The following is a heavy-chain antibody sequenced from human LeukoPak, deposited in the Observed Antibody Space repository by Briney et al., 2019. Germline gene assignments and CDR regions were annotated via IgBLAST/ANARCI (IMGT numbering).Heavy chain of an antibody. V-gene: IGHV3-7*03. CDR1: GFTFSSYW. D-gene: IGHD3-22*01. CDR2: IKQDGSEK. CDR3: ARDPYYYDSSGYSP. J-gene: IGHJ4*02. Sequence: AGGSLRLSCAASGFTFSSYWMSWVRQAPGKGLEWVANIKQDGSEKYYVVSVKGRFTISRDNAKNSLYLQMNSLRAEDTAVYYCARDPYYYDSSGYSPWGQGTLVTVSS.